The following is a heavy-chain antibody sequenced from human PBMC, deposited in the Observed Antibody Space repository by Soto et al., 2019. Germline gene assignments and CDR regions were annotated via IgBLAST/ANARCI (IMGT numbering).Heavy chain of an antibody. Sequence: PSETLSLTCTVSGGSISDISYCWGWIRQPPGKGLQWIGCMFYSGATYYNPSLKNRVTLSVDTSNNEFSLKLVSVTAPDTAVYYCARHKSGRDWIDPWGQGTLVTVS. V-gene: IGHV4-39*01. CDR3: ARHKSGRDWIDP. CDR1: GGSISDISYC. CDR2: MFYSGAT. D-gene: IGHD2-15*01. J-gene: IGHJ5*02.